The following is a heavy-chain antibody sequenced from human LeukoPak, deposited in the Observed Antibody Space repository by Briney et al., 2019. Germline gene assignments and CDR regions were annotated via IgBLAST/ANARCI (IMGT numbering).Heavy chain of an antibody. CDR3: APYWYGSGTSLGY. D-gene: IGHD3-10*01. V-gene: IGHV3-7*01. CDR1: GFTFSSNW. CDR2: IKKDGSEQ. J-gene: IGHJ4*02. Sequence: GGSLRLSCAASGFTFSSNWMSWVRQAPGKGLEWVANIKKDGSEQYCVDSVKGRFTISRDNAKNSVYLQMNSLRVEDTAVYYCAPYWYGSGTSLGYWGQGTLVTVSS.